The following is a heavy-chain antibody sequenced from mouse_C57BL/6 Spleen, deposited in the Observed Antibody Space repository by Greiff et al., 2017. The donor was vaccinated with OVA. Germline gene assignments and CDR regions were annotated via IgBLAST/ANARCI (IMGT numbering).Heavy chain of an antibody. CDR3: ARDLLDFDY. CDR2: ISDGGSYT. Sequence: EVQRVESGGGLVKPGGSLKLSCAASGFTFSIYAMSWVRQTPDKRLEWVATISDGGSYTYSPDNVKGRFTISRDNAKNNLYLQMSHLKYEDTAMYYCARDLLDFDYWGQGTTLTVSS. V-gene: IGHV5-4*01. CDR1: GFTFSIYA. J-gene: IGHJ2*01. D-gene: IGHD2-1*01.